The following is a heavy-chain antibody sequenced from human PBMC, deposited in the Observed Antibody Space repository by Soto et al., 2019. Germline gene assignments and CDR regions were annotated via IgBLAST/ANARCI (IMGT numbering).Heavy chain of an antibody. D-gene: IGHD4-4*01. Sequence: GGSLRLSCAASGFTFSSYAMSWVRQAPGKGLEWVSAISGSGGNTYYADSVKGRFTISRDNFKNTLYLQMNSLRAEDTAVYYCAKDWNTVTYYYYYMDVWGKGTPVTVSS. J-gene: IGHJ6*03. CDR3: AKDWNTVTYYYYYMDV. CDR1: GFTFSSYA. CDR2: ISGSGGNT. V-gene: IGHV3-23*01.